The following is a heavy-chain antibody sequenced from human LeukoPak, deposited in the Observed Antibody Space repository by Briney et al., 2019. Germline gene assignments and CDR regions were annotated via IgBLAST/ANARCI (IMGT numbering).Heavy chain of an antibody. CDR3: AKDMKEAPEMLYAMDIDY. CDR1: GFTFSGYC. Sequence: GGSLRLSCAASGFTFSGYCMNWVRQAPGKGLEWVSSISTSSSYIYYADSVKGRFTISRDNSKNSLYLQMNSLRTEDTALYYCAKDMKEAPEMLYAMDIDYWGQGTLVTVSS. V-gene: IGHV3-21*04. CDR2: ISTSSSYI. D-gene: IGHD2-8*01. J-gene: IGHJ4*02.